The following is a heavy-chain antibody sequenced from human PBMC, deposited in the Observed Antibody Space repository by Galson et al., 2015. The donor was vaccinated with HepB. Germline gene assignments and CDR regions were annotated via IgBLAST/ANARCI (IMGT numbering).Heavy chain of an antibody. V-gene: IGHV3-20*04. Sequence: SLRLSCAASGFTFDDYGTSWVRQAPGKGLEWVSGINWNGGSTGYADSVKGRFTISRDNAKNSLYLQMNSLRAEDTALYYCARDFNFYGSGSYYNFGGLDYFDYWGQGTLVTVSS. J-gene: IGHJ4*02. D-gene: IGHD3-10*01. CDR2: INWNGGST. CDR3: ARDFNFYGSGSYYNFGGLDYFDY. CDR1: GFTFDDYG.